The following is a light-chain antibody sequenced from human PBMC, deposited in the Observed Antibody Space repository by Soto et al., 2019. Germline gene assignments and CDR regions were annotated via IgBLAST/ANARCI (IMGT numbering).Light chain of an antibody. Sequence: EIVLTQSPGTLSLSPGERATLSCRASQSVSSSYLAWYQQKPGQAPRLLIYGASSRATGIPDRFSGSGSGTDFTLTISRLVPEDFAVYYCQQYASSPRMYTFGQGTKLEIK. CDR3: QQYASSPRMYT. J-gene: IGKJ2*01. CDR1: QSVSSSY. CDR2: GAS. V-gene: IGKV3-20*01.